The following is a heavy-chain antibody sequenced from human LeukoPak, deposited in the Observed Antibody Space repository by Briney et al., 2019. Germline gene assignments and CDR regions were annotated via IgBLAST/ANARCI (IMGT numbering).Heavy chain of an antibody. J-gene: IGHJ4*02. CDR1: GFTFSSYG. D-gene: IGHD6-19*01. Sequence: GGSLRLSCAASGFTFSSYGMHWVRQAPGKGLEWVAVIWYDGSNKYYADSVKGRFTISRDNSKNTLYLQMNSLRAEDTAVYHCARGTIAVAVTADYFDYWGQGTLVTVPS. CDR2: IWYDGSNK. V-gene: IGHV3-33*01. CDR3: ARGTIAVAVTADYFDY.